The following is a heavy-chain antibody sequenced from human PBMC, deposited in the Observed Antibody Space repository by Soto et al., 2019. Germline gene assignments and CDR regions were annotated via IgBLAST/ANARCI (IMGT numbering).Heavy chain of an antibody. CDR3: AREGNLGRWLQPLDF. V-gene: IGHV4-30-2*01. J-gene: IGHJ4*02. CDR1: GGSISSGGYS. CDR2: IYHSGST. D-gene: IGHD5-12*01. Sequence: PSETLSLTCAVSGGSISSGGYSWSWIRQPPGKGLEWIGYIYHSGSTYYNPSLKSRVTISLDTSKNQFSLRLISVTAADTAKYFCAREGNLGRWLQPLDFWGQGTLVTVS.